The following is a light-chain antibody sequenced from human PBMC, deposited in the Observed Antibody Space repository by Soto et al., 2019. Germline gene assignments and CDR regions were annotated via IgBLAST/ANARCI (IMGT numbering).Light chain of an antibody. CDR2: YDS. J-gene: IGLJ2*01. V-gene: IGLV3-21*04. Sequence: SYELTQPPSVSVAPGKTASITCGGNNIGSKSGHWYQQKPGQAPVLVIYYDSDRPSGIPERFSGSNSGNTATLTISRVEAGDEADYYCQVWDSSNDHVVFGGGTKLTVL. CDR3: QVWDSSNDHVV. CDR1: NIGSKS.